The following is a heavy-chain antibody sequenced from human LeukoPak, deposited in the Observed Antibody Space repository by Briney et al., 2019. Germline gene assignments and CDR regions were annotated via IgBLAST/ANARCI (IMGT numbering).Heavy chain of an antibody. J-gene: IGHJ4*02. D-gene: IGHD1-1*01. CDR2: ISSDGRTT. Sequence: GGSLRLSCTASGFTLSGYWMHWVRQVPGMGLVWVSRISSDGRTTNYADSVKGRFTISRDNAKNTLYLQMNSLRTDDTAVYYCAGTTTTCCNYWGQGTLVSVSS. V-gene: IGHV3-74*01. CDR3: AGTTTTCCNY. CDR1: GFTLSGYW.